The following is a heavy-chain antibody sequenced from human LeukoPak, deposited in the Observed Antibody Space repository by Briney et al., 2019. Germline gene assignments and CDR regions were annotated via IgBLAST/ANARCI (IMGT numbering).Heavy chain of an antibody. CDR1: GGTFSSYA. Sequence: SVKVSCKASGGTFSSYAISWVRQAPGQGLEWMGGIIPIFGTANYAQKFQGRVTITADESTSTAYMELSSLRSEDTAVYYCARGYCSSTSCYLITIHSHWGQGTLVTVSS. CDR3: ARGYCSSTSCYLITIHSH. D-gene: IGHD2-2*01. V-gene: IGHV1-69*13. CDR2: IIPIFGTA. J-gene: IGHJ4*02.